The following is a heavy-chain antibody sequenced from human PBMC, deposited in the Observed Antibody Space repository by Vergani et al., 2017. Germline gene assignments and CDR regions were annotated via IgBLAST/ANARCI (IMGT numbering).Heavy chain of an antibody. CDR3: ASQYYYDSSGYEFDY. Sequence: VQLVESGGGLVQPGFTFSSYEMNWVRQAPGKGLEWVSYISSSGSTIYYADSVKGRFTISRDNAKNSLYLQMNSLRAEDTAVYYCASQYYYDSSGYEFDYWGQGTLVTVSS. CDR2: ISSSGSTI. CDR1: FTFSSYE. J-gene: IGHJ4*02. D-gene: IGHD3-22*01. V-gene: IGHV3-48*03.